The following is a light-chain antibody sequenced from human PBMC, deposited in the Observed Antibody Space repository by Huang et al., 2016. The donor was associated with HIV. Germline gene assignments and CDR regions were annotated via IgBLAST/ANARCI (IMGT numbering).Light chain of an antibody. V-gene: IGKV1-39*01. CDR1: QSISNY. CDR2: GAS. J-gene: IGKJ2*03. CDR3: QQTSTAPMYS. Sequence: DIQMTQSPSSLSASVGDRVTITCRASQSISNYVTWYQQRPGKAPNLLIFGASSLHSGVPSRFSGSGSGTVFTLTISSLQPEDFATYYCQQTSTAPMYSFGQGTELEIK.